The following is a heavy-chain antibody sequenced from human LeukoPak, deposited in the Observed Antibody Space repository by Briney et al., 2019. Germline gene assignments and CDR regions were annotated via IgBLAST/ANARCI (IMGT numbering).Heavy chain of an antibody. D-gene: IGHD6-13*01. Sequence: GGSLRLSCAASGFTFSTFGMNWVRQAPGKGLEWVSYISSNSYNIYHADSVKGRFTISRDNAENSLYLQMNSLRVEDTAVYYCARVFVGTADYWGQGTLVTVSS. CDR1: GFTFSTFG. J-gene: IGHJ4*02. CDR3: ARVFVGTADY. V-gene: IGHV3-48*01. CDR2: ISSNSYNI.